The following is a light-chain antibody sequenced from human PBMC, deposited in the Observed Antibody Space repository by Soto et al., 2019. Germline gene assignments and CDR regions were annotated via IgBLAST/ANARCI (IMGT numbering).Light chain of an antibody. V-gene: IGKV1-5*01. CDR3: QQLRMYPST. CDR1: QSVNKW. CDR2: DAS. J-gene: IGKJ4*01. Sequence: DIQMTQSPSTLSASVGDRVTITCRASQSVNKWLAWFQQKPGKVPKLLIFDASTLQTGVPSRFGGGGSGTEFTLTISGLQPDDFATYYCQQLRMYPSTFGGGTKVEIK.